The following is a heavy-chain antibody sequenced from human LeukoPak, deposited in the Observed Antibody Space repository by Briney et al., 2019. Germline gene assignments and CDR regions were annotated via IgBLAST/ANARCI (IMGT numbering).Heavy chain of an antibody. Sequence: GGSLRLSCAASGFTVSSNYMSWVRQAPGKGLEWVSVIYSGGSTYYADSVKGRFTISRDNSKNTLYLQMNSLRAEDTAVYYCAREREWSGGAFDIWGQGTMVTVSS. CDR1: GFTVSSNY. D-gene: IGHD3-10*01. CDR2: IYSGGST. CDR3: AREREWSGGAFDI. J-gene: IGHJ3*02. V-gene: IGHV3-53*01.